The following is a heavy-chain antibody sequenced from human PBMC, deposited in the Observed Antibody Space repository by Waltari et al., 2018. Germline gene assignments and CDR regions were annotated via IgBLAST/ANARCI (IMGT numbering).Heavy chain of an antibody. J-gene: IGHJ5*02. Sequence: QVQLVESGGGVVQPGRSVRLSCAASGFPFSRFPMAWVGQAPGKGRAWVAKISYDGSNKYYADSVKGRFTISRDNSKNTVYLQMNSLGGEDASVYYCARDMEDSSGYSGGWFDPWGQGTLVTVSS. CDR2: ISYDGSNK. CDR3: ARDMEDSSGYSGGWFDP. D-gene: IGHD5-12*01. V-gene: IGHV3-30*04. CDR1: GFPFSRFP.